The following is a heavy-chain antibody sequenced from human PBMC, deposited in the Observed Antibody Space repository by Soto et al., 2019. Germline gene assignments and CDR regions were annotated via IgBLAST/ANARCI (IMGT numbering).Heavy chain of an antibody. V-gene: IGHV4-31*02. CDR2: IYFTGIT. CDR3: AREVDSASTRGYFDS. J-gene: IGHJ4*02. Sequence: QVQLQESGPGLVKPSETLSLTCTVSGDPISSGSVYWNWIRHLPGKGLQWIGHIYFTGITEYNPSVRSRSIISVDTSKSQFSLSLNAVTAADTAVYYCAREVDSASTRGYFDSWGQGTLVTVSS. D-gene: IGHD3-9*01. CDR1: GDPISSGSVY.